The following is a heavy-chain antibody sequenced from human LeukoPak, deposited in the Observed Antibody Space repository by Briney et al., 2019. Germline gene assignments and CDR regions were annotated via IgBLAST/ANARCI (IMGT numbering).Heavy chain of an antibody. Sequence: GGSLRLSCAASGFTFSSYEMNWVRQAPGKGLGWVSYISSSGNTMHYADSVKGRFTISRDNAKNSLYLQMNSLRAEDTAVYYCARGGWELGYWGQGTLVTVSS. CDR1: GFTFSSYE. CDR3: ARGGWELGY. J-gene: IGHJ4*02. D-gene: IGHD1-26*01. V-gene: IGHV3-48*03. CDR2: ISSSGNTM.